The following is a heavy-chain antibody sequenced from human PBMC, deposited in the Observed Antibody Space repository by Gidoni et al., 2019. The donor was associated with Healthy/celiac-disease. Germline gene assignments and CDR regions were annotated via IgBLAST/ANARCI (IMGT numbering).Heavy chain of an antibody. CDR2: INPSRST. D-gene: IGHD1-26*01. V-gene: IGHV4-34*01. J-gene: IGHJ4*02. CDR1: GGSFSGYY. Sequence: QVQLQQWGAGLLKPSETLSLTCAVYGGSFSGYYWSWIRQPPGKGLEWIGEINPSRSTNSNPSLKSRVTISVDTSKNQFALKLSSVTAADTDVYYCAREPVVGARGPGFDYWGQGTLVTVSS. CDR3: AREPVVGARGPGFDY.